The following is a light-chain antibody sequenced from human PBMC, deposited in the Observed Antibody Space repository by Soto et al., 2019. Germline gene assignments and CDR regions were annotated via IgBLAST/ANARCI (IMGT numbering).Light chain of an antibody. CDR2: GAS. J-gene: IGKJ1*01. Sequence: EIVMTQSPATPSLSPGERATLSCRASQSVSSNLAWYQQKPGQAPRLLIYGASTRATGIPDRFSGSGSGTEFTLTISSLQSEDLAVYYCQQYNTWPWTFGQGTKVEI. V-gene: IGKV3-15*01. CDR1: QSVSSN. CDR3: QQYNTWPWT.